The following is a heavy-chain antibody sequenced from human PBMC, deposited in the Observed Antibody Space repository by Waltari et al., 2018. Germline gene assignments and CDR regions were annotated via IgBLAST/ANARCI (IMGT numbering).Heavy chain of an antibody. Sequence: QLQLQEWGPGLVKPSETLSLTCQVSGGLITSYSYYCGWIRQPPGKGLEWIGSFFYSGTTTYNPSLKSRVTTFVDTSNDHFSLKLSSVTAADTATYYCSRQRWGQFDAFDIWGLGTMVTVSS. V-gene: IGHV4-39*01. CDR2: FFYSGTT. CDR1: GGLITSYSYY. CDR3: SRQRWGQFDAFDI. D-gene: IGHD3-16*01. J-gene: IGHJ3*02.